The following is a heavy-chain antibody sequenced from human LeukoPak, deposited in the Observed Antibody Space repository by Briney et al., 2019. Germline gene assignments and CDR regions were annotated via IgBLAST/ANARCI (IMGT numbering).Heavy chain of an antibody. CDR2: ISAYNGNT. V-gene: IGHV1-18*01. J-gene: IGHJ4*02. Sequence: ASVKVSCKASGYTFTSYGNSWVRQAPGQGLEWMGWISAYNGNTNYAQKLQGRVTMTTDTSTSTAYMELRSLRSDDTAVYYCARRYCSSTSCYAFDYWGQGTLVTVSS. CDR3: ARRYCSSTSCYAFDY. CDR1: GYTFTSYG. D-gene: IGHD2-2*01.